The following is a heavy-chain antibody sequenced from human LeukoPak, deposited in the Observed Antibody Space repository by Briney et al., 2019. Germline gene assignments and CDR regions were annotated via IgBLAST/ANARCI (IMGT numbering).Heavy chain of an antibody. J-gene: IGHJ4*02. V-gene: IGHV4-59*08. CDR2: IYYSGST. CDR1: GGSISSYY. Sequence: PSETLSLTCTVSGGSISSYYWSWIRQPPGKGLEWIGYIYYSGSTNYNPSLKNRVTISVDTSKNQFSLKLSSVTAADTAVYYCARRKDDYYGSGTFDYWGQGTLVTVSS. CDR3: ARRKDDYYGSGTFDY. D-gene: IGHD3-10*01.